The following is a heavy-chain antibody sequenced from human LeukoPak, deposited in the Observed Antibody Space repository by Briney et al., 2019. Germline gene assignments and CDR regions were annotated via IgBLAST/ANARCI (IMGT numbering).Heavy chain of an antibody. Sequence: SETLSLTCTVSGASISSYYWSWIRQPPGKGQEWITYIHYSGRTHYNPSLKSRVTISVDTSKNQFSLKLSSVTAADTAVYYCASQTALPYFDLLLGDGPGYFDYWGQGTLVTVSS. V-gene: IGHV4-59*08. J-gene: IGHJ4*02. D-gene: IGHD3-9*01. CDR3: ASQTALPYFDLLLGDGPGYFDY. CDR1: GASISSYY. CDR2: IHYSGRT.